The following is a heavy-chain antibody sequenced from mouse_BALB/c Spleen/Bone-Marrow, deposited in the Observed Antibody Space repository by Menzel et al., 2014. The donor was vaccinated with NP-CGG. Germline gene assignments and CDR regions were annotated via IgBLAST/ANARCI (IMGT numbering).Heavy chain of an antibody. CDR1: GYTFTSYT. CDR3: ARSTIIYFAMDY. V-gene: IGHV1-4*01. Sequence: VQLQQSGAELARPGASLKMSCRTSGYTFTSYTVHWIKQRPGQGLEWIGYINPSSNYTNYNQKFKDKATLTADKSSNTAYMQLSSLTSEDSAVYYCARSTIIYFAMDYWGQGTSVTVSS. CDR2: INPSSNYT. J-gene: IGHJ4*01.